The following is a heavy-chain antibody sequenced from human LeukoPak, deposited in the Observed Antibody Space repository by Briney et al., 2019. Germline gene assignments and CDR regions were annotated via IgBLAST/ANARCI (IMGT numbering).Heavy chain of an antibody. CDR1: GFTFSSCA. D-gene: IGHD6-19*01. CDR2: VSGSGDST. Sequence: PGGSLRLSCAASGFTFSSCAMSWVRQAPGKGLEWVSAVSGSGDSTYYADSVKGRFTISRDNSRNTPYLQMNSLRAEDTAVYYCAKDQWDYWGQGTLVTVSS. CDR3: AKDQWDY. V-gene: IGHV3-23*01. J-gene: IGHJ4*02.